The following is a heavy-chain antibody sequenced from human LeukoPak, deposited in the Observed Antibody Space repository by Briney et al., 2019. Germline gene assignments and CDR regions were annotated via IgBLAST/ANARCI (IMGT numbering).Heavy chain of an antibody. D-gene: IGHD2/OR15-2a*01. CDR2: INHSGST. CDR3: ARHNKAFDI. J-gene: IGHJ3*02. CDR1: GGSFSGYY. V-gene: IGHV4-34*01. Sequence: PSETLSLTCAVYGGSFSGYYWSWIRQPPGKGLEWIGEINHSGSTNYNPSLKSRVTISVDTSKSQFSLKLSSVTAADTAVYYCARHNKAFDIWGQGTMVTVSS.